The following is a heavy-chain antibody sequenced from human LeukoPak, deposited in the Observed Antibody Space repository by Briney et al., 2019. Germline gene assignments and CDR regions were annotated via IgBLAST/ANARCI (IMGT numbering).Heavy chain of an antibody. CDR1: GFTFSSYG. Sequence: GGSLRLSCAASGFTFSSYGMHWVRQAPGKGLEWVAVISYDGSNKYYADSVKGRFTISRDNSKNTLYLQMNSLRAEDTAVYHCAKDFRVYYGSGSYYGMDVWGQGTTVTVSS. D-gene: IGHD3-10*01. CDR3: AKDFRVYYGSGSYYGMDV. V-gene: IGHV3-30*18. J-gene: IGHJ6*02. CDR2: ISYDGSNK.